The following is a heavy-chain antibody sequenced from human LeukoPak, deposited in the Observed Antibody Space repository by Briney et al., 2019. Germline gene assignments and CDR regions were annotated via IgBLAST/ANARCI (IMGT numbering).Heavy chain of an antibody. Sequence: SETLSLTCTVSGGSISSSSYYWGWIRQPPGKGLEWIGSIYYSGSTHYNPSLKSRVTISVDTSKNQFSLKLSSVTAADTAVYYCARQEMATITQDYWGQGTLVTVSS. J-gene: IGHJ4*02. D-gene: IGHD5-24*01. CDR3: ARQEMATITQDY. CDR2: IYYSGST. CDR1: GGSISSSSYY. V-gene: IGHV4-39*01.